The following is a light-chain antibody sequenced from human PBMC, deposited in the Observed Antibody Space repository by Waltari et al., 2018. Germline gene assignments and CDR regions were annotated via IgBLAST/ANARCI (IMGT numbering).Light chain of an antibody. CDR3: QQYVESPGT. Sequence: PGETSTLSFRASESLSVAYVAWYQPKPGQAPRLLIQGAFYRAADIPERFSGSGSGTDFTLTISRLEPEDFASYYCQQYVESPGTFGQGTKLEIK. J-gene: IGKJ2*01. V-gene: IGKV3-20*01. CDR2: GAF. CDR1: ESLSVAY.